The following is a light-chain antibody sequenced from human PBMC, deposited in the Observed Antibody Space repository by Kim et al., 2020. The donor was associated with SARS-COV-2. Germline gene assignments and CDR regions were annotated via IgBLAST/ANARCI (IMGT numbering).Light chain of an antibody. CDR3: LLSYGGSRV. J-gene: IGLJ2*01. CDR1: TGAVTSGHY. Sequence: GGPVTLTCCSSTGAVTSGHYSYWFQQKPGQAPKTLIYHTNNKLSWTPARCSGSLLGGKAALTLSGAQPEDEAEYYCLLSYGGSRVFGGGTQLTVL. V-gene: IGLV7-46*01. CDR2: HTN.